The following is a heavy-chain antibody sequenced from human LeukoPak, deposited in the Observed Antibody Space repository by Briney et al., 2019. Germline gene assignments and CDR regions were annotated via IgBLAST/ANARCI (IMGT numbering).Heavy chain of an antibody. V-gene: IGHV3-74*01. D-gene: IGHD3-10*01. CDR3: AGRSGSFDC. Sequence: GGSLRLSCAASGFTFSSYWMHWVRHAPGEGLVWVSRINSDGSSTSYADSVKGRFTISRDNAKNTLYLQMNSLRAEDTAVYYCAGRSGSFDCWGQGTLVTVSS. CDR2: INSDGSST. CDR1: GFTFSSYW. J-gene: IGHJ4*02.